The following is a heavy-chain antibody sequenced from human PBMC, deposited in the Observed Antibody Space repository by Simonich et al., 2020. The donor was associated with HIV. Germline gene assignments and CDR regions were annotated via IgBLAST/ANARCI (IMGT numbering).Heavy chain of an antibody. CDR2: INPKSGGT. J-gene: IGHJ3*02. V-gene: IGHV1-2*06. CDR3: AREYGALDAFDI. Sequence: QVQLVQSGAEVKKPGASVKVSCKASGYTFTGCYMHWVRQAPGQGLEGMGQINPKSGGTNRAQKVQGRVNRTRDTAINTADREVSRRRADDTAVYYCAREYGALDAFDIWGQGTMVTVSS. CDR1: GYTFTGCY. D-gene: IGHD2-8*01.